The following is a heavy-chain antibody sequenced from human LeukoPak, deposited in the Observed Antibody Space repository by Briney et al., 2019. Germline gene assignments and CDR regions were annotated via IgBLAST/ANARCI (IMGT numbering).Heavy chain of an antibody. CDR3: ARDRGGNRYSSGWYGFFSY. V-gene: IGHV4-59*01. J-gene: IGHJ4*02. CDR2: IYYSGST. Sequence: PSETLSLTCSVSGGSISSYYWSWIRQPPGKGLEWIGYIYYSGSTNYNPSLKSRVTISVDTSKNQFSLKLSSVTAADTAVYYCARDRGGNRYSSGWYGFFSYWGQGTLVTVSS. D-gene: IGHD6-19*01. CDR1: GGSISSYY.